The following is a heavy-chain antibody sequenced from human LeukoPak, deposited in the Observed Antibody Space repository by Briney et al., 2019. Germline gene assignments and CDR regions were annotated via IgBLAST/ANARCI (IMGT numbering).Heavy chain of an antibody. CDR1: GGSISSYY. D-gene: IGHD3-3*01. Sequence: SETLSLTCTVSGGSISSYYWSWIRQPPGKGLEWIGYIYYSGSTNYNPSLKSRVTISVDTSKNQFSLKLSSVTAADTAIYYCRXXLASGYPPIPFDYWGQGTLVTVSS. CDR2: IYYSGST. CDR3: RXXLASGYPPIPFDY. V-gene: IGHV4-59*01. J-gene: IGHJ4*02.